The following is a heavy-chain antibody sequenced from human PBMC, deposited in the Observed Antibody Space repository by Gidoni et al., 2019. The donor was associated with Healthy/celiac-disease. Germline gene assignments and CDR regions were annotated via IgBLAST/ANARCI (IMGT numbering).Heavy chain of an antibody. CDR1: GCSISRRSHY. D-gene: IGHD4-17*01. J-gene: IGHJ3*02. CDR2: HYYCWST. CDR3: ASVSQKLGSDYGYHEDLVACYI. V-gene: IGHV4-39*01. Sequence: QLQLQESGSGLVKHSETLSLTCTVSGCSISRRSHYWGWIRQPPGTGLEWIGTHYYCWSTYFTPTLTSRVTISVDTPKTHSSRKLISVPAAHTALFYFASVSQKLGSDYGYHEDLVACYIWGQGTMVTVSS.